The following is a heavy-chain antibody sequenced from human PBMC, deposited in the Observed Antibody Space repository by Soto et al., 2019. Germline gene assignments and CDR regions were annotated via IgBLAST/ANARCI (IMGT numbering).Heavy chain of an antibody. CDR3: ATLTYSSGWAGR. V-gene: IGHV5-51*01. J-gene: IGHJ4*01. CDR2: SYPSDSET. CDR1: GYSFNNNW. Sequence: EVQLVQSGAEVKKPGESLKISCRGSGYSFNNNWIGWVRQMPGTGLEWMGISYPSDSETRYIPSFQGQVTFSVDKSISTAYLHWSSLKASDTAIYYCATLTYSSGWAGRWGHGTLVTVSS. D-gene: IGHD6-19*01.